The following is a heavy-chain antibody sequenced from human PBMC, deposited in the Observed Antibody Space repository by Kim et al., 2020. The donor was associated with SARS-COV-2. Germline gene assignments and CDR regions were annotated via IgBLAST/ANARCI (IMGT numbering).Heavy chain of an antibody. CDR2: INTNTGNP. D-gene: IGHD3-3*01. V-gene: IGHV7-4-1*02. J-gene: IGHJ6*02. CDR3: ARDIGTVTIFGVVIIPPSGMDV. CDR1: GYTFTSYA. Sequence: ASVKVSCKVSGYTFTSYAMNWVRQAPGQGLEWMGWINTNTGNPTYAQGFTGRFVFSLDTSVSTAYLQISSLKAEDTAVYYCARDIGTVTIFGVVIIPPSGMDVWGQGTTVTVSS.